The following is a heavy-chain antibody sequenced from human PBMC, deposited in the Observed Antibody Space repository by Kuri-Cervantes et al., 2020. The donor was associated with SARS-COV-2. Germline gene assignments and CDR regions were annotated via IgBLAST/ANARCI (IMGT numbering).Heavy chain of an antibody. Sequence: ASVKVSCKASGYTFTGYYMHWVRQAPGQGLEWMGWINPNSGGTNYARKFQGWVTMTRDTSISTAYMELSRLRCDDTAVYYCARGPSWGYFWGTYRGGWDTFDIWGQGTMVTVSS. D-gene: IGHD3-16*02. CDR3: ARGPSWGYFWGTYRGGWDTFDI. CDR2: INPNSGGT. J-gene: IGHJ3*02. V-gene: IGHV1-2*04. CDR1: GYTFTGYY.